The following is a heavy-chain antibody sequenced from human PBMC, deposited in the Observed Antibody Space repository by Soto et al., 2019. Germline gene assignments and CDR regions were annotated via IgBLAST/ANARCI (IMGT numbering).Heavy chain of an antibody. D-gene: IGHD6-19*01. CDR2: IYPGDSDT. Sequence: EVQLVQSGAEVKKPGESLKISCKGSGYSFTSYWIGWVRQMPGKGLEWMGIIYPGDSDTRYSPSSQGQVTISADKSISTASLQWSSLKASDTAMYYCARHGVAGMARDYYYMDVWGKGTTVTVSS. V-gene: IGHV5-51*01. J-gene: IGHJ6*03. CDR1: GYSFTSYW. CDR3: ARHGVAGMARDYYYMDV.